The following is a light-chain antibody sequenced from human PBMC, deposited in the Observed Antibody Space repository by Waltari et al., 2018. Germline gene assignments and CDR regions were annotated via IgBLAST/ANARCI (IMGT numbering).Light chain of an antibody. V-gene: IGKV3-15*01. CDR1: QSVSSN. CDR3: QKYNNWPRYT. J-gene: IGKJ2*01. CDR2: GAS. Sequence: EIVMTQPPATLSVSPGERATLSCRASQSVSSNLAWYQQKPGQAPRLLIYGASTRATGIPARFSGSGSGTEFTLTISSLQSEDFAVYYCQKYNNWPRYTFGQGTKLEIK.